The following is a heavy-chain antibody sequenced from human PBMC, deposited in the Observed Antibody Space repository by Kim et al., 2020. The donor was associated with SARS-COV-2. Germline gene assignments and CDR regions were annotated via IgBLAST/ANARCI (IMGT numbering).Heavy chain of an antibody. J-gene: IGHJ4*02. Sequence: AQKVQERVTMTTDTSTNTAYMELRSLRSDDTAVYFCARDQVREVGDYGPDIWGQGTLVTVSS. CDR3: ARDQVREVGDYGPDI. V-gene: IGHV1-18*01. D-gene: IGHD4-17*01.